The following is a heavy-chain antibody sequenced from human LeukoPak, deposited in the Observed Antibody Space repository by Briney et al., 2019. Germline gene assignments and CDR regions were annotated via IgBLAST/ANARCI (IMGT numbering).Heavy chain of an antibody. Sequence: SETLSPTCTVSGGSISSSSYYWGWIRQPPGKGLEWIGSIYYSGSTYYNPSLKSRVTISVDTSKNQFSLKLSSVTAADTAVYYCARHLVDDYVWGSYRPGRAFDIWGQGTMVTVSS. CDR1: GGSISSSSYY. CDR3: ARHLVDDYVWGSYRPGRAFDI. D-gene: IGHD3-16*02. CDR2: IYYSGST. V-gene: IGHV4-39*01. J-gene: IGHJ3*02.